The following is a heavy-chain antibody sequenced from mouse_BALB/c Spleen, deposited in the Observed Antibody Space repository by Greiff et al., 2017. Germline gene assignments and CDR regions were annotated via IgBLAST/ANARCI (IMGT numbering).Heavy chain of an antibody. CDR1: GFTFTDYY. V-gene: IGHV7-3*02. D-gene: IGHD2-3*01. CDR2: IRNKANGYTT. Sequence: EVHLVESGGGLVQPGGSLRLSCATSGFTFTDYYMSWVRQPPGKALEWLGFIRNKANGYTTEYSASVKGRFTISRDNSQSILYLQMNTLRAEDSATYYCASLYDGYWYFDVWGAGTTVTVSS. J-gene: IGHJ1*01. CDR3: ASLYDGYWYFDV.